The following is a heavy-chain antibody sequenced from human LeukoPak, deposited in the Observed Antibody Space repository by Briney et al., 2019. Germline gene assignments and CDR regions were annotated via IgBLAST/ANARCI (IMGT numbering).Heavy chain of an antibody. V-gene: IGHV3-23*01. D-gene: IGHD5-24*01. Sequence: PPGGSLRLSCAASGFTLSSYGMSWVRQAPGKGLEWVSAISGSGGSTYYADSVKGRFTISRDNSKNTLYLQMNSLRAEDTAVYYCAKGSRDGYNIRYYFDYWGQGTLVTVSS. CDR3: AKGSRDGYNIRYYFDY. CDR2: ISGSGGST. J-gene: IGHJ4*02. CDR1: GFTLSSYG.